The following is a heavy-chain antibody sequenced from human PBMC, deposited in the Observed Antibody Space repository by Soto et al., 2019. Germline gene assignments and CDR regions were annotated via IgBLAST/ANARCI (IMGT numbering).Heavy chain of an antibody. V-gene: IGHV1-69*13. J-gene: IGHJ6*02. Sequence: SVKVSCKASGGTFSSYAISWVRQAPGQGLEWMGGIIPIFGTANYAQKFQGRVTITADESTSTAYMELSSLRSEDTAVYYCARGSEYSGYDTFSYYYYYGMDVWGQGTTVTVS. CDR3: ARGSEYSGYDTFSYYYYYGMDV. D-gene: IGHD5-12*01. CDR2: IIPIFGTA. CDR1: GGTFSSYA.